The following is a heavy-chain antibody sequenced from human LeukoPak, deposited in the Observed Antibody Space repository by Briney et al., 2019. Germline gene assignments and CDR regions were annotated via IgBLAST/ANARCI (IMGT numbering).Heavy chain of an antibody. J-gene: IGHJ4*02. V-gene: IGHV4-30-4*01. CDR3: ARTSGYGDYY. CDR2: IYYSGST. Sequence: SQTLSLTCTVSGGSISSGDHYWRWIRQPPGKGLEWIGYIYYSGSTYYNPSLKSRVTISVDTSKNQFSLKLSSVTAADTAVYYCARTSGYGDYYWGQGTLVTVSS. CDR1: GGSISSGDHY. D-gene: IGHD4-17*01.